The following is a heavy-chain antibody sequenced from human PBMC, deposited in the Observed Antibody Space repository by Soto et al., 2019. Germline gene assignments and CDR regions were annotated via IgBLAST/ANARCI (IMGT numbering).Heavy chain of an antibody. D-gene: IGHD3-3*01. CDR1: GFTFSSYA. Sequence: EVQLLESGGGLVQPGGSLRLSCAASGFTFSSYAMSWVRQAPGKGLEWVSAISGSGGSTYYADSVKGRFTISRDNSKNTLYLQMNSLRAEDTAVYYCAASTSVLRFLAWLFTPRFDYWGQGTLVTFSS. CDR2: ISGSGGST. CDR3: AASTSVLRFLAWLFTPRFDY. V-gene: IGHV3-23*01. J-gene: IGHJ4*02.